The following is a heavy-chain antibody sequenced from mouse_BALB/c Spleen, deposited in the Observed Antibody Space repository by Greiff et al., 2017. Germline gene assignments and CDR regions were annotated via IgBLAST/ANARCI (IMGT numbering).Heavy chain of an antibody. CDR3: APRWFTTGAY. D-gene: IGHD1-1*01. Sequence: VQLQQSGAELVKPGASVTLSCTASGFYIKDTYMHWVKQRPEQGLEWIGRIDPANGNTKYDPKFQGKATITADTSSNTAYLQLSSLTSEDTAVYYCAPRWFTTGAYWGQGTLVTVSA. CDR2: IDPANGNT. V-gene: IGHV14-3*02. CDR1: GFYIKDTY. J-gene: IGHJ3*01.